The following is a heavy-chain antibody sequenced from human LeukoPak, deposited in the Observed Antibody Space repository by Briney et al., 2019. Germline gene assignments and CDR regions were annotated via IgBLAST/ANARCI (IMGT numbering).Heavy chain of an antibody. J-gene: IGHJ4*02. Sequence: SETLSLTCTVSGGSISSYYWSWIRQPAGKGLEWIGRIYSSGSTNYNPSLKSRVTISVDTSKNQFSLKLSSVTAADTAVYYCARVHHYYDSSGHFDYWGQGTLVTVSS. D-gene: IGHD3-22*01. CDR2: IYSSGST. CDR3: ARVHHYYDSSGHFDY. CDR1: GGSISSYY. V-gene: IGHV4-4*07.